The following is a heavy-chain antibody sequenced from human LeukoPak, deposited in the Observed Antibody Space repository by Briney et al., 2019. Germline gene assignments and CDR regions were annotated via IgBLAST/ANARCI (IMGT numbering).Heavy chain of an antibody. J-gene: IGHJ5*02. CDR1: GYTFTSYG. D-gene: IGHD6-13*01. CDR2: ISAYNGNT. V-gene: IGHV1-18*01. CDR3: VRDRQQLVQTNWFDP. Sequence: ASVTVSCTASGYTFTSYGISWVRQAPGQGLEWMGWISAYNGNTNYAQKLQGRVTMTTDTSTSTAYMELRSLRSDDTAVYYCVRDRQQLVQTNWFDPWGQGTLVTVSS.